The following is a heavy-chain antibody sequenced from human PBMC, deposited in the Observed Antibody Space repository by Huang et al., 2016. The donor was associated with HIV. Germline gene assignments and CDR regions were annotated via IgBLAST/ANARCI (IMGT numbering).Heavy chain of an antibody. J-gene: IGHJ3*02. Sequence: EVQLVESGGGLVQPGRSLRLSCAASGFTFDYYAFHWVRKVPGKGLGWGDGISWNRGSIGYADAGKVRFTISRDNAKNSLYLQMNSLRAEDTALYYCAKDILGGWELQLDAFDIWGQGTMVTVSS. D-gene: IGHD1-26*01. CDR3: AKDILGGWELQLDAFDI. CDR2: ISWNRGSI. V-gene: IGHV3-9*01. CDR1: GFTFDYYA.